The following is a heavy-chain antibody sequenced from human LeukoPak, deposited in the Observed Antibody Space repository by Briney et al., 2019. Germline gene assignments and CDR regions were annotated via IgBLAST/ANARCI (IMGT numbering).Heavy chain of an antibody. D-gene: IGHD5-18*01. CDR1: GFSLSGGHS. Sequence: SETLSLTCSVSGFSLSGGHSWGWIRQSPGKGLEWIGSVSHSATTYYNPSLKSRVTMSVDTSKNQFSLKLKSVTAADTAVYYCARVETAMMRVWGQGILVTVSA. V-gene: IGHV4-38-2*02. J-gene: IGHJ4*02. CDR2: VSHSATT. CDR3: ARVETAMMRV.